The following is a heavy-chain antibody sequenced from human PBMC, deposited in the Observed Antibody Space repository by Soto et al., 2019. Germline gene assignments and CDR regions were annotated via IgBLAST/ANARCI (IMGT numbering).Heavy chain of an antibody. CDR1: GYIFVNYG. V-gene: IGHV1-18*03. CDR3: AIEDNEVTPTPQDF. CDR2: ISPYSGNT. D-gene: IGHD2-15*01. J-gene: IGHJ4*02. Sequence: QVQLVQSGAEVRKPGSSVKVSCKASGYIFVNYGIAWVRQAPGQGLEWMGWISPYSGNTHYASKVQGRVTMTTDTSTSTAYMGMGSLTSGNLGSEYRAIEDNEVTPTPQDFWGQGTPVTVSS.